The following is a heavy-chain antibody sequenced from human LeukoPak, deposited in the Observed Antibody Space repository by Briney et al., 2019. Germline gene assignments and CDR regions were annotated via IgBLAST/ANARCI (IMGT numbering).Heavy chain of an antibody. V-gene: IGHV3-7*01. Sequence: AGGSLRLSCAASGFTFSSYWMSWVRQAPGKGLEWVANIKQDGSEKYYVGSVKGRFTISRDNAKNSLYLQMNSLRAEDTAVYYCARERGYCSSTSCYRWFDPWGQGTLVTVSS. J-gene: IGHJ5*02. CDR1: GFTFSSYW. CDR3: ARERGYCSSTSCYRWFDP. D-gene: IGHD2-2*01. CDR2: IKQDGSEK.